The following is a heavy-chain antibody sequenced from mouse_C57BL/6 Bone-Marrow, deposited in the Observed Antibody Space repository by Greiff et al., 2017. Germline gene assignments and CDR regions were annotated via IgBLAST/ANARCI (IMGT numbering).Heavy chain of an antibody. Sequence: VQLQQSGAELARPGASVKMSCKASGYTFTSYCISWVKQRPGQGLEWIGEIYPRSGNTYYNEKFKGKATLTADKSSSTAYMELRSLTSEDSAVYFCARYRYCWDYWGQGTTLTVSS. V-gene: IGHV1-81*01. J-gene: IGHJ2*01. CDR1: GYTFTSYC. CDR2: IYPRSGNT. CDR3: ARYRYCWDY. D-gene: IGHD1-2*01.